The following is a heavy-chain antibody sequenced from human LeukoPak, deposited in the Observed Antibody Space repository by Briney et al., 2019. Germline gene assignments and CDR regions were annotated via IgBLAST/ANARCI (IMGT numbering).Heavy chain of an antibody. Sequence: GGSLRHSCAAAGFIFRHYWMGWVRQAPGKGLEWVANINEDGSEKYYVDSVKGRFIISRDNAKNSLYLQMNILRAEDTAVFYCLSGWGHCGQGYLVTVSS. CDR3: LSGWGH. J-gene: IGHJ4*02. CDR2: INEDGSEK. D-gene: IGHD3-10*01. V-gene: IGHV3-7*01. CDR1: GFIFRHYW.